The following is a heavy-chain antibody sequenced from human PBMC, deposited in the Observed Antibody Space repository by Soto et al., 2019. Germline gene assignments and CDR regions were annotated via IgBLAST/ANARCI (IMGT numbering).Heavy chain of an antibody. Sequence: PGGSLRLSCAASGFTFISYAMSWVRQAPGKGLEWVSAISGSGGSTYYADSVKGRFTISRDNSKNTLYLQMNSLRAEDTAVYYCAKDIEDYDYYYGMDVWGQGTTVTVSS. J-gene: IGHJ6*02. CDR2: ISGSGGST. CDR1: GFTFISYA. V-gene: IGHV3-23*01. D-gene: IGHD2-15*01. CDR3: AKDIEDYDYYYGMDV.